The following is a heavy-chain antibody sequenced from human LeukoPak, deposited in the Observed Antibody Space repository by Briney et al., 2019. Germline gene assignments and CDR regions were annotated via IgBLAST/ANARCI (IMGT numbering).Heavy chain of an antibody. CDR3: ARGSVSGWFDY. Sequence: SETLSLTCTVSGGSISSYYWTWIRQPPGKGLEWIGHVYHDGDTYHDPSLKSRVTILVDTSKNQFSLKLTSVTAADTAVYYCARGSVSGWFDYWGQGTLVTVSS. CDR2: VYHDGDT. J-gene: IGHJ5*01. V-gene: IGHV4-59*01. CDR1: GGSISSYY. D-gene: IGHD3-3*01.